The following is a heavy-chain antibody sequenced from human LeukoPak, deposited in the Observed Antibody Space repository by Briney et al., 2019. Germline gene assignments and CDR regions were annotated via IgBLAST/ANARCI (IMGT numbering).Heavy chain of an antibody. CDR3: ARGSMGRSWFDP. Sequence: SETLSLTCAVYGGSFSGYYWSWIRQPPGKGLEWIGEINHRGSTNYNPSLKSRVTISVDTSKNQFSLKLSSVTAADTAVYYCARGSMGRSWFDPWGQGTLVTVSS. CDR1: GGSFSGYY. D-gene: IGHD3-10*01. CDR2: INHRGST. J-gene: IGHJ5*02. V-gene: IGHV4-34*01.